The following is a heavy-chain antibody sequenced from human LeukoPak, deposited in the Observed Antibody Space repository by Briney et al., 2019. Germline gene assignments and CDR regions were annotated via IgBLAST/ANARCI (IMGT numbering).Heavy chain of an antibody. Sequence: GGSLRLSCAGSGFMSDDYGMTWVRQVPGKGLEWVANIKQDGSEKYYVDSVKGRFTISRDNAKNSLYLQMNSLRAEDTAVYYCAKDHKLYDSSGYYFDYWGQGTLVTVSS. CDR3: AKDHKLYDSSGYYFDY. CDR1: GFMSDDYG. V-gene: IGHV3-7*01. J-gene: IGHJ4*02. D-gene: IGHD3-22*01. CDR2: IKQDGSEK.